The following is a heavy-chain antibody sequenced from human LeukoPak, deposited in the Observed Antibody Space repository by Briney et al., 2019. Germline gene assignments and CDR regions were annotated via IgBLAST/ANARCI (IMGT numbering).Heavy chain of an antibody. CDR2: IYDGGTT. D-gene: IGHD1-26*01. V-gene: IGHV3-53*01. CDR3: ATVAGGTYHFDL. Sequence: PGGSLRLSCAASGFTVNSHYMSWVRQAAGKGLEWVSIIYDGGTTSYEDSVKGRFTISRDNSNNILYLQMSSLRAEDTAVYYCATVAGGTYHFDLWGQGALVTVSS. J-gene: IGHJ4*02. CDR1: GFTVNSHY.